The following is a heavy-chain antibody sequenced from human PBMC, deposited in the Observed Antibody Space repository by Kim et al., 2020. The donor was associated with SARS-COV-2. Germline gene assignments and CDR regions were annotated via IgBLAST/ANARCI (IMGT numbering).Heavy chain of an antibody. CDR3: ARVAGGGYKDY. J-gene: IGHJ4*02. V-gene: IGHV4-59*01. CDR1: GGSISSYY. Sequence: SETLSLTCTVSGGSISSYYWSWIRQPPGKGLEWIGYIYYSGSTNYNPSLKSRVTISVDTSKNQFSLKLSSVTAADTAVYYCARVAGGGYKDYWGQGTLVTVSS. D-gene: IGHD5-12*01. CDR2: IYYSGST.